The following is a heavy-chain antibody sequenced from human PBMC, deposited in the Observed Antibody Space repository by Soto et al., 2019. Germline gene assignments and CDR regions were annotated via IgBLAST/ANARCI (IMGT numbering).Heavy chain of an antibody. V-gene: IGHV1-46*03. CDR3: TKGGISGSYYTSGSDAFDI. D-gene: IGHD3-10*01. J-gene: IGHJ3*02. CDR2: INPSGGGT. CDR1: GGTFTSHY. Sequence: SCKASGGTFTSHYMHCLRQAPGQGLEWMGLINPSGGGTSYAQKFQGRVTMTRDTSTSTVYMELSSLRSEDTAVFYCTKGGISGSYYTSGSDAFDIWGQGTMVTVSS.